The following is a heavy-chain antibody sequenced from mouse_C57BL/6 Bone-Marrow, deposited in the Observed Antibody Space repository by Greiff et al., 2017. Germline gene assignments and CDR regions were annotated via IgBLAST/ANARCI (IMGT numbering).Heavy chain of an antibody. Sequence: VQLQQSGAELVRPGASVKLSCTASGFNIKDDYMHWVKQRPEQGLEWIGWIDPENGDTEYASKFQGKATITADTSSNTAYLQLSSLTSEDTAVYSCTTVLSPYYFDYWGQGTTLTVSS. CDR1: GFNIKDDY. CDR2: IDPENGDT. J-gene: IGHJ2*01. D-gene: IGHD6-5*01. V-gene: IGHV14-4*01. CDR3: TTVLSPYYFDY.